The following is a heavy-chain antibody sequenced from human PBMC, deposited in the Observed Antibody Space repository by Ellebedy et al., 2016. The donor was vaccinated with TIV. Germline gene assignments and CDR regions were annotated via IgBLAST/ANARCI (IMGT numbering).Heavy chain of an antibody. Sequence: PGGSLRLSCPASAFVYGGFCMTWVRQAPGKGLQRLSYIDSSGGATHYADSVMALFTISRDNARNSLYLQMNSLRVEDTAVYYCVRFPRGAPFVDYLYYMDVWGKGTTVIVSS. V-gene: IGHV3-21*05. J-gene: IGHJ6*03. CDR2: IDSSGGAT. D-gene: IGHD2-21*01. CDR3: VRFPRGAPFVDYLYYMDV. CDR1: AFVYGGFC.